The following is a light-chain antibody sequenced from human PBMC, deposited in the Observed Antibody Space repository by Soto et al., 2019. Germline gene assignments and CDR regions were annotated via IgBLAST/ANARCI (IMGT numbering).Light chain of an antibody. J-gene: IGLJ2*01. CDR3: SAYRSTTLVV. CDR1: SSDVGSYNY. V-gene: IGLV2-14*01. CDR2: EVS. Sequence: QSALTQPASVSGSPGQSITISCTGTSSDVGSYNYISWYQQHPGKAPQLMIYEVSNRPSGVSNRFSGSKSANTASLTISGLQAEDEADYYCSAYRSTTLVVFGGGTKLTVL.